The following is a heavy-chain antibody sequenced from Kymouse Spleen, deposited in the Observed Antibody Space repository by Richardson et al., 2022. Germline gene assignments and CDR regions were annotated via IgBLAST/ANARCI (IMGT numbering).Heavy chain of an antibody. CDR1: GFTFDDYG. Sequence: EVQLVESGGGVVRPGGSLRLSCAASGFTFDDYGMSWVRQAPGKGLEWVSGINWNGGSTGYADSVKGRFTISRDNAKNSLYLQMNSLRAEDTALYYCARESPANWNYKVYYGMDVWGQGTTVTVSS. CDR2: INWNGGST. V-gene: IGHV3-20*d01. D-gene: IGHD1-7*01. J-gene: IGHJ6*02. CDR3: ARESPANWNYKVYYGMDV.